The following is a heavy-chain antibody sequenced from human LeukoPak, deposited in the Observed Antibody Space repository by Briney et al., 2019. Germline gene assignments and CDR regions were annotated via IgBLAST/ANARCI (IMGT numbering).Heavy chain of an antibody. Sequence: ASVKVSCKASGGTFSSYAISWVRQAPGQGLEWMGRIIPIFGTANYAQKFQGRVTITTDESTSTAYMELSSLRSEDTAVYYCARDIVATIGQYNWFDPWGQGTLVTVSS. D-gene: IGHD5-12*01. J-gene: IGHJ5*02. V-gene: IGHV1-69*05. CDR2: IIPIFGTA. CDR3: ARDIVATIGQYNWFDP. CDR1: GGTFSSYA.